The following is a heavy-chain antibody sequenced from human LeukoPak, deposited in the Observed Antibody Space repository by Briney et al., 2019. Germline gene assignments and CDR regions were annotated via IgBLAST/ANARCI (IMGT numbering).Heavy chain of an antibody. Sequence: GGSLRLSCEASGFTFSIYAMSWVRQAPGKGLEWVSATSGSGGSTYYADSVKGRFTISRDNSKSTLYLQMNSLRAEDTAVYYCARDRTYGDYVIDYWGQGTLVTVSS. D-gene: IGHD4-17*01. CDR1: GFTFSIYA. J-gene: IGHJ4*02. V-gene: IGHV3-23*01. CDR3: ARDRTYGDYVIDY. CDR2: TSGSGGST.